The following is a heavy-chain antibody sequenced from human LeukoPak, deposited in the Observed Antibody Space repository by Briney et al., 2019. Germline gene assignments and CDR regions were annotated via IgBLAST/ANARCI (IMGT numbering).Heavy chain of an antibody. V-gene: IGHV1-8*01. CDR1: GYTFTSYD. CDR3: ATAVAGKRGKFYGMDV. J-gene: IGHJ6*02. D-gene: IGHD6-19*01. Sequence: ASVKVSCKASGYTFTSYDISWVRQATGQGLEWMGWMNPNSGNTGYAQKFQGRVTMTRNTSISTAYMELSSLRSEDTAVYYCATAVAGKRGKFYGMDVWGQGTTVTVSS. CDR2: MNPNSGNT.